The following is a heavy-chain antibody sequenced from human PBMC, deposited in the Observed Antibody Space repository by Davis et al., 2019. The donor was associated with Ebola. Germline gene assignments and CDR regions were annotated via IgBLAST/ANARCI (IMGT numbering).Heavy chain of an antibody. V-gene: IGHV3-48*04. CDR3: ARDHIRERSYYFYGMDV. Sequence: GGSLRLSCAASGFTFSSYSMNWVRQAPGKGLEWVSYISSSSSTIYYADSVKGRFPISRNNAKNSRYLQMNSLRAEDTAVYYCARDHIRERSYYFYGMDVWGQGTTVTVSS. J-gene: IGHJ6*02. CDR2: ISSSSSTI. D-gene: IGHD1-1*01. CDR1: GFTFSSYS.